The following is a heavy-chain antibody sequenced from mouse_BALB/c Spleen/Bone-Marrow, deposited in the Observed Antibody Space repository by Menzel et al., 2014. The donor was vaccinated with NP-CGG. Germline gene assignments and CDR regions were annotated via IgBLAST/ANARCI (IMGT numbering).Heavy chain of an antibody. CDR3: ARQIYFPYFDY. CDR2: ISNGGGST. J-gene: IGHJ2*01. CDR1: GFTFXSYT. D-gene: IGHD2-1*01. V-gene: IGHV5-12-2*01. Sequence: EVKLMESGGGLVQLGGSLKLSCAASGFTFXSYTMSWVRQTPEKRLEWVAYISNGGGSTYYPDTVKGRFTISRDNAKNTLYLQMSSLKSEDTAMYYCARQIYFPYFDYWGQGTTLTVSS.